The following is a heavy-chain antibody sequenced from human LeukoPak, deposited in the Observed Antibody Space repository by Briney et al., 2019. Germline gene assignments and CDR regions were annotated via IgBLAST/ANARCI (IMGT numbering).Heavy chain of an antibody. Sequence: PSETLSLTCTVSGGSISSSRYYWGWIRQPPGKGLEWIASIYYSGTAYYNPALKSRLTISVDTAKNQFSLKLSSVTAADTAVYYCARGRYDSSGYYFWDYWGQGTLVTVSS. V-gene: IGHV4-39*07. CDR3: ARGRYDSSGYYFWDY. D-gene: IGHD3-22*01. J-gene: IGHJ4*02. CDR2: IYYSGTA. CDR1: GGSISSSRYY.